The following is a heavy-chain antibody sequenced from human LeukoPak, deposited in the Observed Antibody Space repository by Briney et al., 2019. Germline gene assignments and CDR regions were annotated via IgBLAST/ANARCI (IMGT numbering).Heavy chain of an antibody. Sequence: GGSLRLSCAASGFTFDDYGMSWVRQAPGKGLEWVSGINWSGSSTGYADSVKGRFTISRDNAKNSLYLQMNSLRAEDTAVYYCAEGIAAAGIDYWGQGTLVTVSS. CDR2: INWSGSST. CDR3: AEGIAAAGIDY. CDR1: GFTFDDYG. D-gene: IGHD6-13*01. V-gene: IGHV3-20*04. J-gene: IGHJ4*02.